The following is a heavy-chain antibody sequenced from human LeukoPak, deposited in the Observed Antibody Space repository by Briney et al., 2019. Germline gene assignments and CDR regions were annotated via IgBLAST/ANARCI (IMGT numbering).Heavy chain of an antibody. D-gene: IGHD3-3*01. CDR1: GFKFDYFS. V-gene: IGHV3-21*01. Sequence: PGESLRLSCAASGFKFDYFSMNWVRQIPGKGLEWVSSISGSSSFIYYADSVKGRFTISRDNAKNSLYLQMNSLRAEDTAVYYCARGPLRGSLRFLEWLYNYWGQGTLVTVSS. J-gene: IGHJ4*02. CDR2: ISGSSSFI. CDR3: ARGPLRGSLRFLEWLYNY.